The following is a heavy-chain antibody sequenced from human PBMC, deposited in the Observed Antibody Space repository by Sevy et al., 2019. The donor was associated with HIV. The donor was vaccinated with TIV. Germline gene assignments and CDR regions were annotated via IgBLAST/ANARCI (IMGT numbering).Heavy chain of an antibody. CDR3: AREGCTKPHDY. Sequence: GGSLRLSCAASGFTFNKYSMSWVRQPPGKGLGWVATLSFGCGEINYADSVKGRFTISRDNSKNSFYLQMNNLRAEDTALYYWAREGCTKPHDYWGQGTLVTVSS. CDR2: LSFGCGEI. V-gene: IGHV3-23*01. CDR1: GFTFNKYS. D-gene: IGHD2-8*01. J-gene: IGHJ4*02.